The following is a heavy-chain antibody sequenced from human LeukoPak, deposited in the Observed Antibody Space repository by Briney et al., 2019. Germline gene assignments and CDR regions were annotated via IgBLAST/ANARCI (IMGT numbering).Heavy chain of an antibody. J-gene: IGHJ4*02. CDR3: ASAREGRDGYNFNY. D-gene: IGHD5-24*01. V-gene: IGHV1-2*02. CDR1: GYTFTGYY. Sequence: ASVKVSCKASGYTFTGYYMHWVRQAPGQGLEWKGWINPNSGGTNYAQKFQGRVTMTRDTSISTAYMELSRLRSDDTAVYYCASAREGRDGYNFNYWGQGTLVTVSS. CDR2: INPNSGGT.